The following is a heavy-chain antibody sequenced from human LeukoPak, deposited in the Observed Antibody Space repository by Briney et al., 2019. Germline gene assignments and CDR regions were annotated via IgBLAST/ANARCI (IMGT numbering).Heavy chain of an antibody. J-gene: IGHJ4*02. CDR2: IYSDGTA. V-gene: IGHV3-53*01. CDR1: GFTFSNNR. Sequence: GGSLRLSCAASGFTFSNNRMSWVRQAPGKGLEWVSVIYSDGTAYYADSVKGRFTIYRDNSKNTLYLQMNSLRAEDTAVYYCASEAYCGGDCYEVFDSWGQGTLVTVSP. CDR3: ASEAYCGGDCYEVFDS. D-gene: IGHD2-21*02.